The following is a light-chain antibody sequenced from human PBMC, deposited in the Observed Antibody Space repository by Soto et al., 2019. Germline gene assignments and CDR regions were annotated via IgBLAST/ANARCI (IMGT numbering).Light chain of an antibody. V-gene: IGKV3-20*01. CDR3: QQSGSSPPYT. J-gene: IGKJ2*01. Sequence: EIVLTQSPGTLSLSPGERATLSCRASHSVSSSYLSWYQQNPGQAPRILIYGASSRATGIPDRFSCSGSGNDFTLTISILETEDFAVYYFQQSGSSPPYTFGQGTPLEIK. CDR1: HSVSSSY. CDR2: GAS.